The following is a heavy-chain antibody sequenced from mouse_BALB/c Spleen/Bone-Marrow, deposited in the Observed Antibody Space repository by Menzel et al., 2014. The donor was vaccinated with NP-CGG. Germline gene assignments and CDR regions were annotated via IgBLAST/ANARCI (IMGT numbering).Heavy chain of an antibody. CDR1: GFNIKDTY. CDR3: ARYSYGSRGYYFDY. J-gene: IGHJ2*01. V-gene: IGHV14-3*02. Sequence: VQLQQSGAELVKPGASVKLSCTASGFNIKDTYMHWVKQRPEQGLEWIGRIDPANGNTKCDPKFQGKATITADTSSNTAYLQLSSLTSEDTAVYYCARYSYGSRGYYFDYWGQGTTLTVSS. CDR2: IDPANGNT. D-gene: IGHD1-1*01.